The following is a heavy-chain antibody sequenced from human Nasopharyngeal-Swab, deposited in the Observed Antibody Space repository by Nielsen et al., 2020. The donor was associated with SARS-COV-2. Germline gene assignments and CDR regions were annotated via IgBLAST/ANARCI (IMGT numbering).Heavy chain of an antibody. D-gene: IGHD2-15*01. Sequence: SETLSLTCTVSGGSISSYYWSWIRQPPGKGLEWIGYIYYSWSTNYNPSLKSRVTISVDTSKNQFSLKLSSVTAADTAVYYCASLLRSYCSGGSCYPNGMDVWGQGTTVTVSS. CDR2: IYYSWST. CDR1: GGSISSYY. CDR3: ASLLRSYCSGGSCYPNGMDV. V-gene: IGHV4-59*01. J-gene: IGHJ6*02.